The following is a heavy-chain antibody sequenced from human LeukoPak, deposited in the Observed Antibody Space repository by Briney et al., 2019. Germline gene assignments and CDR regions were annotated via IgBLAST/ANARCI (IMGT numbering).Heavy chain of an antibody. Sequence: ASVKVSCKASGYTFTSYGISWVRQAPGQGLEWMGWISAYNGDTNYAQKLQGRVTMTTDTSTSTAYMELRSLRSDDTAVYYCARDVESVSHNWFDPWGQGTLVTVSS. CDR2: ISAYNGDT. CDR3: ARDVESVSHNWFDP. J-gene: IGHJ5*02. V-gene: IGHV1-18*01. CDR1: GYTFTSYG.